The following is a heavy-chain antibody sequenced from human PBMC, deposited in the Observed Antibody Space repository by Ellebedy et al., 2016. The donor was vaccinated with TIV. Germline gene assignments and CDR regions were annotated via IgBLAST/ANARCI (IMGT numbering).Heavy chain of an antibody. Sequence: ASVKVSCKASGYTFTGYYMHWVRQAPGQGLEWMGWISAYNGNTNYAQKLQGRVTMTTDTSTSTAYMELRSLRSDDTAVYYCARGYYDFWSGYLGSDPFDIWGQGTMVTVSS. J-gene: IGHJ3*02. D-gene: IGHD3-3*01. CDR1: GYTFTGYY. CDR2: ISAYNGNT. CDR3: ARGYYDFWSGYLGSDPFDI. V-gene: IGHV1-18*04.